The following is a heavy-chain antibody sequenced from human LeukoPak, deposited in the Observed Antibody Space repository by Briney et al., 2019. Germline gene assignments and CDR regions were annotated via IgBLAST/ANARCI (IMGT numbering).Heavy chain of an antibody. Sequence: ASVKVSCKASGYTFTSYYMHWVRQAPGQGLEWMGIINPSGGSTSYAQKFPGRVTMTRDTSTSTVYMELSSLRSEDTAVYYCARTVSTGNSGWNWFDPWGQGTLVTVSS. CDR3: ARTVSTGNSGWNWFDP. CDR2: INPSGGST. J-gene: IGHJ5*02. D-gene: IGHD5/OR15-5a*01. CDR1: GYTFTSYY. V-gene: IGHV1-46*01.